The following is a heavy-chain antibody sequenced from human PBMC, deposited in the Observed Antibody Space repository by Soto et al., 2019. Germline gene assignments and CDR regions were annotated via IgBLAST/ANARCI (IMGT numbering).Heavy chain of an antibody. Sequence: EVQLAESGGGLVQPGGSLRLSCAASGFSFSSYWMHWVHQAPGQGLVWVSRIDTDGSMTRYADSVKGRFTVSRDNAKNTLYLQMNSLRAEDTAVYYCARVSRSSSANCDYWGQGTLVTVSS. D-gene: IGHD6-6*01. J-gene: IGHJ4*02. CDR2: IDTDGSMT. V-gene: IGHV3-74*01. CDR1: GFSFSSYW. CDR3: ARVSRSSSANCDY.